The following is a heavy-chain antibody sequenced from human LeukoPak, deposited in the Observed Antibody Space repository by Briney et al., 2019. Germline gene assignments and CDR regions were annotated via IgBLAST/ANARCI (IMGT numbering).Heavy chain of an antibody. V-gene: IGHV4-34*01. CDR1: GGSFSGYY. J-gene: IGHJ4*02. Sequence: SETLSLTCAVYGGSFSGYYWSRIRQPPGKGLEWIGEINHSGSTNYNPSLKSRVTISVDTSKNQFSLKLSSVTAADTAVYYCARNADYYDSSGAFDYWGQGTLVTVSS. D-gene: IGHD3-22*01. CDR3: ARNADYYDSSGAFDY. CDR2: INHSGST.